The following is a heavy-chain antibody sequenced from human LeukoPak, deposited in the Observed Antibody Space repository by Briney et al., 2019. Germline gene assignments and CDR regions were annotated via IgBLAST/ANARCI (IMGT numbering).Heavy chain of an antibody. CDR1: GGSVTFTNW. V-gene: IGHV4-4*02. Sequence: SETLSLTCAVSGGSVTFTNWWTWVRQPPGKGLEWIGEVHLDGRTNYNPSLTGRLTLSVDLYENHISLKLTSVTAADTAVYYCAREGGFYRPLDYLGQGTLVTVSS. D-gene: IGHD3-3*01. CDR3: AREGGFYRPLDY. CDR2: VHLDGRT. J-gene: IGHJ4*02.